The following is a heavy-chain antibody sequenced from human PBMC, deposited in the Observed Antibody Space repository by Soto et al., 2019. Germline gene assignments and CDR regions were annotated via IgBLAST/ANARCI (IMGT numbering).Heavy chain of an antibody. CDR3: ARMGERGLQLGGDIDY. D-gene: IGHD3-16*01. CDR2: IYYSGST. CDR1: GASISSGGYY. V-gene: IGHV4-31*03. Sequence: QVKLQESGPGLVKPSQTLSLTCTVSGASISSGGYYWSWIRQHPGKGLEWIGYIYYSGSTYYNPSLQSRLTFSVDTSKNQFSLNLSFVTAADTAIYDCARMGERGLQLGGDIDYWGQGTLVTVSS. J-gene: IGHJ4*02.